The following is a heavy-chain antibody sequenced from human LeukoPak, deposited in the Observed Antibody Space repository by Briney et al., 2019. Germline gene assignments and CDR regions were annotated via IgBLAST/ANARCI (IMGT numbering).Heavy chain of an antibody. CDR2: IYYSGST. J-gene: IGHJ4*02. Sequence: SETLSLTCTVSDGSISSYYWSWIRQPPGKGLEWIGYIYYSGSTNYNPSLKSRVTISVDTSKNQFSLKLSSVTAADTAVYYCASHSRRSSGWNPDYWGQGTLVTVSS. CDR3: ASHSRRSSGWNPDY. D-gene: IGHD6-19*01. CDR1: DGSISSYY. V-gene: IGHV4-59*08.